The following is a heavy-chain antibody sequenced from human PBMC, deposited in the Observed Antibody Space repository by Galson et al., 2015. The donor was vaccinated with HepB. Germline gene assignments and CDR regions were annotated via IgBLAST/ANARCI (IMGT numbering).Heavy chain of an antibody. Sequence: SVKVSCKVSGYTLTELSMHWVRQAPGKGLEWMGGFDPEDGETIYAQKFQGRVTMTEDTSTDTAYMELSSLRSEDTAVYYCATSDSSSSTLDYWGQGTLVTVSS. J-gene: IGHJ4*02. CDR1: GYTLTELS. CDR2: FDPEDGET. CDR3: ATSDSSSSTLDY. V-gene: IGHV1-24*01. D-gene: IGHD6-6*01.